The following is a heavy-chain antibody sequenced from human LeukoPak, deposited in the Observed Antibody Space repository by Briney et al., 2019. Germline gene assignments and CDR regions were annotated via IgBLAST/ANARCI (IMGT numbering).Heavy chain of an antibody. CDR3: AKRRDVYRLG. CDR2: IRYDGSNK. J-gene: IGHJ1*01. CDR1: GFTFSSYG. Sequence: GGSLRLSCAASGFTFSSYGRHWVRQAPGKGLEWVAFIRYDGSNKYYADSVKGRFTISRDNSKNTLYLQMNSLRAEDTAVYYCAKRRDVYRLGWGQGTLVTVSS. V-gene: IGHV3-30*02. D-gene: IGHD5-24*01.